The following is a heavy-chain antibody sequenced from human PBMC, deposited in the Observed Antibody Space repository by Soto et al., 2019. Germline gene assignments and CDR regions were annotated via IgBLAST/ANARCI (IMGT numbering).Heavy chain of an antibody. V-gene: IGHV1-18*01. CDR3: ARESSSSCHDY. CDR2: ISAYNGNT. D-gene: IGHD6-13*01. Sequence: QVQLVQSGAEVKKPGASVKVSCKASGYTFTSYGISWVRQAPGQGLEWMGWISAYNGNTNYARKLQGRVTMTTDTSXXXXYXXXRSLRSDDTAVYYCARESSSSCHDYWGQGTLVTVSS. CDR1: GYTFTSYG. J-gene: IGHJ4*02.